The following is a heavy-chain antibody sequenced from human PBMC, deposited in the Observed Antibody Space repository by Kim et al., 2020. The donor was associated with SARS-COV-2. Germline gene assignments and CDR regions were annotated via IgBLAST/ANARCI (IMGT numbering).Heavy chain of an antibody. CDR3: ARGRWLRPNLDY. CDR1: GGSFSGYY. CDR2: INHSGGT. J-gene: IGHJ4*02. Sequence: SETLSLTCAVYGGSFSGYYWSWIRQPPGKGLEWIGEINHSGGTNYKPSLKSRVTISVDTSKNQFSLKLSSVTAADTAVYYCARGRWLRPNLDYWGQGTLVTVSS. V-gene: IGHV4-34*01. D-gene: IGHD5-12*01.